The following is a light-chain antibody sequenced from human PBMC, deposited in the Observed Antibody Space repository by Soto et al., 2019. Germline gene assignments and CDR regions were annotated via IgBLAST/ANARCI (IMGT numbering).Light chain of an antibody. CDR1: QNINLY. CDR2: AAS. J-gene: IGKJ4*01. V-gene: IGKV1-39*01. CDR3: QQSYITLSLN. Sequence: IQMTQSPSSLSASVGDTVTITCRASQNINLYLNWFQQKPGKAPRLLIYAASTLESGVPSRFSGSGSGTDFTLTISSMQPEDFATYCFQQSYITLSLNFGGGTKVDMK.